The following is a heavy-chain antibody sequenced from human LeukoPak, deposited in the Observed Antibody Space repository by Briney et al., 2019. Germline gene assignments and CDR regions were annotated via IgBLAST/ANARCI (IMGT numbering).Heavy chain of an antibody. CDR1: GGSISSSSYY. CDR2: IYYSGST. J-gene: IGHJ6*02. D-gene: IGHD6-19*01. Sequence: SETLSLTCTVPGGSISSSSYYWGWIRQPPGKGLEWIGSIYYSGSTYYNPSLKSRVAISVDTSKNQFSLKLSSVTAADTAVYYCASLSSSGWPLYYYYGMDVWGQGTTVTVSS. CDR3: ASLSSSGWPLYYYYGMDV. V-gene: IGHV4-39*01.